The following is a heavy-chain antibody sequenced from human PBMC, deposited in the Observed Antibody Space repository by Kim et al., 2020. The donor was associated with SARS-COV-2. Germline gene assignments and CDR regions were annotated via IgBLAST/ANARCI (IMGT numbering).Heavy chain of an antibody. V-gene: IGHV3-53*01. CDR1: GFTVSSNY. D-gene: IGHD7-27*01. CDR2: IYSGGST. CDR3: ARDSRVTGANWFDP. J-gene: IGHJ5*02. Sequence: GGSLRLSCAASGFTVSSNYMSWVRQAPGKGLEWVSAIYSGGSTYYADSVKGRFTISRDNSKNTLYLQMNSLRAEDTAVYYCARDSRVTGANWFDPWGQGTLVTVSS.